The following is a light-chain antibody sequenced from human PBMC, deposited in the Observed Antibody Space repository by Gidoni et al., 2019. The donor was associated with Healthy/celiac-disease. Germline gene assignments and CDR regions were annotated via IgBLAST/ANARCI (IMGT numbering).Light chain of an antibody. CDR2: AAS. J-gene: IGKJ2*01. CDR3: QQSYSTPRYT. CDR1: QSISSY. Sequence: QMTQSPSSLSASVGDRVTITCRASQSISSYLNWYQQKPGKAPKLLIYAASSLQSGVPSRFSGSRSGTDFTLTISSLQPEDFATYYCQQSYSTPRYTFGQGTKLEIK. V-gene: IGKV1-39*01.